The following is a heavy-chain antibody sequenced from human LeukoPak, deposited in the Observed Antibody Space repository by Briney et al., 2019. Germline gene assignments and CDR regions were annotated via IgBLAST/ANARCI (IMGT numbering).Heavy chain of an antibody. CDR2: LDVGGST. J-gene: IGHJ3*02. D-gene: IGHD2-15*01. Sequence: GGSLRLSCAASGLSVSGNYMSWVRQPPGRGPEWVSVLDVGGSTYYADSVKGRFTISRDKSKNTLYPQINSLRAEDTAVYYCARGGNSGGSLRSPFDIWGRGTMVTVSS. CDR3: ARGGNSGGSLRSPFDI. V-gene: IGHV3-53*01. CDR1: GLSVSGNY.